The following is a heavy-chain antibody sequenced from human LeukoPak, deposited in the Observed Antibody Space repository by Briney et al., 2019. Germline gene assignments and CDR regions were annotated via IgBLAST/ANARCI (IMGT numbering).Heavy chain of an antibody. CDR1: GITLNDLS. CDR2: FDPEDGET. D-gene: IGHD1-26*01. J-gene: IGHJ4*02. V-gene: IGHV1-24*01. CDR3: ATDGIPGATTTLDY. Sequence: ASVKVSCKVTGITLNDLSIQWVRQAPGKGLEWMGGFDPEDGETIYAPKFQARVTMTQDTYEDTAYMEPSTPRSEDTAVYYCATDGIPGATTTLDYWGQGTQVTVSS.